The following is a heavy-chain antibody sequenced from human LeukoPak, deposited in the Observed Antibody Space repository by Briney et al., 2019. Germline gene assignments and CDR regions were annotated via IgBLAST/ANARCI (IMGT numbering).Heavy chain of an antibody. D-gene: IGHD3-22*01. J-gene: IGHJ4*02. V-gene: IGHV5-51*01. CDR2: IYPGDSDT. CDR1: GYSFTSYW. Sequence: GESLKISCKGSGYSFTSYWIGWVRQMPGKGLEWMGIIYPGDSDTRYSPSFQGQVTISADKSISTAYLQWSSLKASDTAMYYCARREYYDSSGYSKPLPPGYWGQGTLVTVSS. CDR3: ARREYYDSSGYSKPLPPGY.